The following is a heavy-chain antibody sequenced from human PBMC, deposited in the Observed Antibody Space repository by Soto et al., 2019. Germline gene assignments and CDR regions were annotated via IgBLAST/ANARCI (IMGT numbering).Heavy chain of an antibody. Sequence: QITLKESGPTLVKPTQTLTLTCTFSGFSMSTSGVGVGWIRQPPGKALEWLALIYWDDDKRYSPSLKSRLTITKDTSKTQVVLTMTNMEPMDTATYYCAHRGDNPPFDYWGQGTLVTVSS. CDR3: AHRGDNPPFDY. CDR1: GFSMSTSGVG. V-gene: IGHV2-5*02. J-gene: IGHJ4*02. D-gene: IGHD3-10*01. CDR2: IYWDDDK.